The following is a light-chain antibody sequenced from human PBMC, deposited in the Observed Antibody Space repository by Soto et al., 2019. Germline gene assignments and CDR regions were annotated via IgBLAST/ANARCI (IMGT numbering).Light chain of an antibody. Sequence: TQSPCTLTSSPGERATLSCRASQSVSSKYLAWYQQKPGQAPRLLMYGASSRATGIPDRFSGSGSGTDFTLTINRLEPEDFEVYYCQQYGDLPWTFSQGTKVDIK. J-gene: IGKJ1*01. CDR3: QQYGDLPWT. CDR1: QSVSSKY. V-gene: IGKV3-20*01. CDR2: GAS.